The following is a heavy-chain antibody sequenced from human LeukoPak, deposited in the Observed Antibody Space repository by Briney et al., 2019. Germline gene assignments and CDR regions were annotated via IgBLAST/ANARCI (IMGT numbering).Heavy chain of an antibody. CDR1: GFTFSSYS. J-gene: IGHJ4*02. V-gene: IGHV3-48*02. Sequence: GGSLRLSCAASGFTFSSYSMNWVRQAPGKGLEWVSYISSSSSTIHYADSVKGRFTISRDNAKNSLYLQMNSLRDEDTAVYYCARSPFWSGYSDYWGQGTLVTVSS. CDR2: ISSSSSTI. D-gene: IGHD3-3*01. CDR3: ARSPFWSGYSDY.